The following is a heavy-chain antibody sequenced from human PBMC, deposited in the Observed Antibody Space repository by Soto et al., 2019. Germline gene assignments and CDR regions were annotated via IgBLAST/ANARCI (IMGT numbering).Heavy chain of an antibody. Sequence: PGGSLRLSCAASGFTFSSYGMHWVRQAPGKGLEWVAVIWYDGSNKYYADSVKGRLTISRDNSKNTLYLQMNSLRAEDTAVYYCARDLDKGYYFDYWGQGTLVTVSS. J-gene: IGHJ4*02. CDR3: ARDLDKGYYFDY. CDR1: GFTFSSYG. V-gene: IGHV3-33*01. CDR2: IWYDGSNK. D-gene: IGHD3-22*01.